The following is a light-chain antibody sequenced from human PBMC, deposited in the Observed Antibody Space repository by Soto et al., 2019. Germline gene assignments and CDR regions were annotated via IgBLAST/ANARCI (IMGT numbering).Light chain of an antibody. Sequence: DIVMTQSPDYLAVYLGERATITCKSSQSVLYSSNNKNYLAWYQQKAGQPPKLLIYWASTRESGVPDRLSGSGSGTDFTLTISSLQAEDVAVYYCQQYYATPPYTFGQGTKLEIK. V-gene: IGKV4-1*01. CDR1: QSVLYSSNNKNY. CDR2: WAS. J-gene: IGKJ2*01. CDR3: QQYYATPPYT.